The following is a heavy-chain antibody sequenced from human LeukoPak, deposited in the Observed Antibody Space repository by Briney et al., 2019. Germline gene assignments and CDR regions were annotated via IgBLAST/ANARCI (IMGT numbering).Heavy chain of an antibody. CDR1: GDSVSTASNA. CDR2: TYYNSKWYT. Sequence: SQTLSLTCAISGDSVSTASNAWYWIRQSPSRGLEWLGRTYYNSKWYTDYAVSVSGRTTINPDTSRNQLSLQLSFVTPEDTAVYYCAKGPGTLQPWGQGTLVVVSS. CDR3: AKGPGTLQP. D-gene: IGHD1-1*01. J-gene: IGHJ1*01. V-gene: IGHV6-1*01.